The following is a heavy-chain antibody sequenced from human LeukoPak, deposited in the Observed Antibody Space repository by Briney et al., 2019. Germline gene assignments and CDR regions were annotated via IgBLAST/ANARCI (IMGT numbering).Heavy chain of an antibody. Sequence: SETLSLTCTVSGGSISSGSYYWSWIRQPPGKGLEWIGEINHSGSTNYNPSLKSRVTISVDTSKNQFSLKLSSVTAADTAVYYCATPVTSSYWGQGTLVTVSS. CDR3: ATPVTSSY. V-gene: IGHV4-39*07. CDR2: INHSGST. D-gene: IGHD4-23*01. CDR1: GGSISSGSYY. J-gene: IGHJ4*02.